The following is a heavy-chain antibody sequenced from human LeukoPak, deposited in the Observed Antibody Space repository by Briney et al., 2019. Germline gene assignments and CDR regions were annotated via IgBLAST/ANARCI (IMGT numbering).Heavy chain of an antibody. CDR1: GYTFTEYF. V-gene: IGHV1-46*01. CDR2: INPSGGST. J-gene: IGHJ4*02. Sequence: ASVKVSCKASGYTFTEYFMHWVRQAPGQGLEWMGIINPSGGSTNYAQRFQGRVTMTRDMSTSTVYMELSSLKSEDTAVYYCAREVNACDYWGQGTLVTVSS. CDR3: AREVNACDY.